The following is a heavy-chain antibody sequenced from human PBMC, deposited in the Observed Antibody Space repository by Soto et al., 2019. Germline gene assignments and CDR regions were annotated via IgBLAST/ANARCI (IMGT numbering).Heavy chain of an antibody. V-gene: IGHV1-69*13. D-gene: IGHD3-22*01. J-gene: IGHJ3*02. Sequence: ASVKVSCKASGGTFSSYAISWVRQAPGQGLEWMGGIIPIFGTANYAQKFQGRVTITADESTSTAYMELSSLRSEDTAVYYCASNYYDSSGYWAFDIWGQGTMVTVSS. CDR2: IIPIFGTA. CDR3: ASNYYDSSGYWAFDI. CDR1: GGTFSSYA.